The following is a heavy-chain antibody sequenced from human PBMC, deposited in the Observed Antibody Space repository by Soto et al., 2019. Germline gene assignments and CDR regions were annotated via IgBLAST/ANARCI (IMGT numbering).Heavy chain of an antibody. D-gene: IGHD6-19*01. CDR1: GYSFTSYW. J-gene: IGHJ4*02. CDR3: ARYSSGWPYYFDY. CDR2: IYLSDSDT. Sequence: PGESLKISCKGSGYSFTSYWIAWVRQMPGKGLEWMGIIYLSDSDTRYSPSFQGRVIISADKSISTAYLPWSSLKASDTAMYYCARYSSGWPYYFDYWGQGTLVTVSS. V-gene: IGHV5-51*01.